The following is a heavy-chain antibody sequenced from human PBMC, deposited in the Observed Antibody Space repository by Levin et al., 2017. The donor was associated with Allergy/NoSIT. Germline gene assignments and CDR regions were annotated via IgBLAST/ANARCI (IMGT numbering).Heavy chain of an antibody. V-gene: IGHV3-33*01. D-gene: IGHD3-10*01. CDR2: IWYDGSNK. J-gene: IGHJ6*02. Sequence: GESLKISCAASGFTFSSYGMHWVRQAPGKGLEWVAVIWYDGSNKYYADSVKGRFTISRDNSKNTLYLQMNSLRAEDTAVYYCARDRPIWGYLGEGGMDVWGQGTTVTVSS. CDR1: GFTFSSYG. CDR3: ARDRPIWGYLGEGGMDV.